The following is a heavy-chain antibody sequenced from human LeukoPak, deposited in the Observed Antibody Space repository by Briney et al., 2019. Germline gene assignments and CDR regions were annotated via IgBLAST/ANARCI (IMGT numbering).Heavy chain of an antibody. Sequence: ASVKVSCKASGYTFTSYGISWVRQAPGQGREWMGWISAYNGNTNYAQKLQGRVTMTTDTSTSTAYMELRSLRSDDTAVYYCARAPGTTLPWTFDPWGQGTLVTVSS. D-gene: IGHD2/OR15-2a*01. CDR2: ISAYNGNT. CDR1: GYTFTSYG. V-gene: IGHV1-18*01. CDR3: ARAPGTTLPWTFDP. J-gene: IGHJ5*02.